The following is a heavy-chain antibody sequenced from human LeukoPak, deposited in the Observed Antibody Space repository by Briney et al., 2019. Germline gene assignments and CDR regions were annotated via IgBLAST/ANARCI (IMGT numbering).Heavy chain of an antibody. Sequence: GGSLRLSCAASGFTFSSYAMHWVRQAPGKGLEWVAVISYDGSNKYYADSVKGRFTISRDNSKNTLYLQMNSLRAEDTAVYYCARDPIHPTRSGSYSGYFDYWGQGTLVTVSS. CDR2: ISYDGSNK. CDR1: GFTFSSYA. D-gene: IGHD1-26*01. V-gene: IGHV3-30-3*01. CDR3: ARDPIHPTRSGSYSGYFDY. J-gene: IGHJ4*02.